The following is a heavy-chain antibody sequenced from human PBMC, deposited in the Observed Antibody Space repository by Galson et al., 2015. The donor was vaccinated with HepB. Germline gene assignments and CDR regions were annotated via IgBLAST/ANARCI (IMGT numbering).Heavy chain of an antibody. Sequence: SLRLSCAASGFTFSSYAMSWVRQAPGKGLEWVSAISGSGGSTYYADSVKGRFTISRDNSKNTLYLQMNSLRAEDTAVYYCAKDRGGTIFGVVIMVTYFDYWGQGTLVTVSS. V-gene: IGHV3-23*01. CDR3: AKDRGGTIFGVVIMVTYFDY. CDR2: ISGSGGST. J-gene: IGHJ4*02. D-gene: IGHD3-3*01. CDR1: GFTFSSYA.